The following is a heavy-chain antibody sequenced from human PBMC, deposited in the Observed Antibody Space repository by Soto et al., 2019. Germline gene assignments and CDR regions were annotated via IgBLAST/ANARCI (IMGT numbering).Heavy chain of an antibody. Sequence: GSLRLSCAASGFTFSSYAMSWVRQAPGKGLEWVSAMSGSGVTTYYADSVKGRFTIPRDNSKNTLYLQMNSLRAEDTAVYYCAKDGLRFFDWSYFDYWGQGTLVTVS. CDR3: AKDGLRFFDWSYFDY. CDR2: MSGSGVTT. J-gene: IGHJ4*02. V-gene: IGHV3-23*01. D-gene: IGHD3-9*01. CDR1: GFTFSSYA.